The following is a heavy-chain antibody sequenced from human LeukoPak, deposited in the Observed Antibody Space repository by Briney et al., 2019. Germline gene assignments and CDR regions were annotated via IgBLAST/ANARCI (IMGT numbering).Heavy chain of an antibody. Sequence: PSQTLSLTCTVSGGSISSGSYYWSWIRQPAGKGLEWIGRIYTSGSTNYNPSLKSRVTISLDTSKNQFSLKLSSVTAADTAVYYCARGRRNGITRTPERQFWFDPWGQGTLVTVSS. CDR1: GGSISSGSYY. D-gene: IGHD1-20*01. J-gene: IGHJ5*02. CDR2: IYTSGST. CDR3: ARGRRNGITRTPERQFWFDP. V-gene: IGHV4-61*02.